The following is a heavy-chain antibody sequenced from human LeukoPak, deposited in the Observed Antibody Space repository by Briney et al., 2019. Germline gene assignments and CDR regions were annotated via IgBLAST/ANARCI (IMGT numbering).Heavy chain of an antibody. CDR1: GFTFSSYG. CDR2: IWYDGSNK. J-gene: IGHJ4*02. Sequence: PGGSLRLSCAASGFTFSSYGMHWVRQAPGKGLEWVAVIWYDGSNKYYADSVKGRFTISRDNSKNTLYLQMNSLRAEDTAVYYCAREDGAVAARGFDYWGQGTLVAVSS. D-gene: IGHD6-19*01. CDR3: AREDGAVAARGFDY. V-gene: IGHV3-33*01.